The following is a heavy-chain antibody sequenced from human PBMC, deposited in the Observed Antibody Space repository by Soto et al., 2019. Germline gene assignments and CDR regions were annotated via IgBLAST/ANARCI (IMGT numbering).Heavy chain of an antibody. Sequence: EVPLLESGGGLVQPGGSLRLSCAASGFTFSSYAMSWVRQAPGKGLEWVSAISGSGGSTYYADSVKGRFTISRDNSKNTLYLQMNSLRAEDTAVYYCAKVMPGYCISTSCYPDAFDIWGQGTMVTVSS. CDR3: AKVMPGYCISTSCYPDAFDI. J-gene: IGHJ3*02. CDR2: ISGSGGST. D-gene: IGHD2-2*03. V-gene: IGHV3-23*01. CDR1: GFTFSSYA.